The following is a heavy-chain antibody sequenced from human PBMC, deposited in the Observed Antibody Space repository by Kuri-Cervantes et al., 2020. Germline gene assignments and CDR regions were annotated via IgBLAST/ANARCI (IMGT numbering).Heavy chain of an antibody. Sequence: SETLSLTCTVSGGSISSSSYYWGWIRQPPGKGLEWFGSIYYSGSTYYNPSLKSRVTISVDTSKNQFSLKLSSVTAADTAVYYCARDGKYYDSSGYYGSAFDIWGQGTMVTV. J-gene: IGHJ3*02. CDR1: GGSISSSSYY. CDR3: ARDGKYYDSSGYYGSAFDI. D-gene: IGHD3-22*01. CDR2: IYYSGST. V-gene: IGHV4-39*02.